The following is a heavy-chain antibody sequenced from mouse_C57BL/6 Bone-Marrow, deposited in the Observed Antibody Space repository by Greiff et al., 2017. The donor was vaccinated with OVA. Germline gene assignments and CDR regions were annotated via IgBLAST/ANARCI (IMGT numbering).Heavy chain of an antibody. CDR3: ARHPYYGSSFAMDY. D-gene: IGHD1-1*01. Sequence: DVKLVESGGDLVKPGGSLKLSCAASGFTFSSYGMSWVRQTPDKRLAWVATISSGGSYTYYPDSVKGRFTISRDNAKNTLYLQMSSLKSEDTAMYYCARHPYYGSSFAMDYWGQGTSVTVSS. J-gene: IGHJ4*01. CDR1: GFTFSSYG. V-gene: IGHV5-6*02. CDR2: ISSGGSYT.